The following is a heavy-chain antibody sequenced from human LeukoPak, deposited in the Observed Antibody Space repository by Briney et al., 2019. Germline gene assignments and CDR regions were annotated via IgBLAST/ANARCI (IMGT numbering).Heavy chain of an antibody. J-gene: IGHJ4*02. CDR2: ISGSGGTT. D-gene: IGHD2-15*01. CDR1: GFTFSSYA. Sequence: PGGSLRLSCAASGFTFSSYAMNWVRQAPGKGLEWVSAISGSGGTTYYADSVKGRFTISRDNSKNTLYLQMNSLRAEDTAIYYCAKESRYCSGGSCAPFDCWGQGTLVTVSS. V-gene: IGHV3-23*01. CDR3: AKESRYCSGGSCAPFDC.